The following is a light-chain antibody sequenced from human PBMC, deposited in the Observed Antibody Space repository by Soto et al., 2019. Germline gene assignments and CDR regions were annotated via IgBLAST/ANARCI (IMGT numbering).Light chain of an antibody. CDR2: AAS. CDR3: QQYGSSPTWT. CDR1: QSVISNY. Sequence: EVVLTQSPGTVSLSPGERVTLSCRASQSVISNYLAWYQQRPGQAPRLLIYAASSRATGIPDRFSGSGSGTDFTLSLSSLEPEDFSVYYCQQYGSSPTWTFGQGTKVEMK. V-gene: IGKV3-20*01. J-gene: IGKJ1*01.